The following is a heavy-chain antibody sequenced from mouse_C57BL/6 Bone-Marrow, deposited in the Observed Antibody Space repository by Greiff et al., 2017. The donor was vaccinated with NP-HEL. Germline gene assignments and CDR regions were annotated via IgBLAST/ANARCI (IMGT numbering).Heavy chain of an antibody. V-gene: IGHV1-42*01. CDR3: ARGGLRRDFGAY. CDR1: GYSFTGYY. J-gene: IGHJ3*01. Sequence: EVKLMESGPELVKPGASVKISCKASGYSFTGYYMNWVKQSPEKSLEWIGEINPSTGGTTYNQKFKAKATLTVDKSSSTAYMQLKSLTSEDSAVYYCARGGLRRDFGAYWGQGTLVTVSA. CDR2: INPSTGGT. D-gene: IGHD2-2*01.